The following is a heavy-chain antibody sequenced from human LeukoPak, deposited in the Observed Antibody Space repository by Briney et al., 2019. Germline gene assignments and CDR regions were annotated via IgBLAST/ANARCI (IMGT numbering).Heavy chain of an antibody. CDR1: GIPFSSYC. Sequence: GSLRLFCAGSGIPFSSYCMHLVRQGSGKGLEWVAFIRYDGSNKYYADSVKGRFTISRDNSKNTLYLQMNSLRAEDTAVYYCAKYYYGSGSYDYWGQGTLVTVSS. J-gene: IGHJ4*02. CDR2: IRYDGSNK. CDR3: AKYYYGSGSYDY. V-gene: IGHV3-30*02. D-gene: IGHD3-10*01.